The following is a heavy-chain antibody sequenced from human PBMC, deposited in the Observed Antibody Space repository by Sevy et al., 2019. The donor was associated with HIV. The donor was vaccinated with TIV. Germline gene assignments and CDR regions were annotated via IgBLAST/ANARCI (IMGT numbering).Heavy chain of an antibody. CDR1: GYSFTSYE. J-gene: IGHJ4*02. V-gene: IGHV1-46*01. Sequence: ASVKVSCKASGYSFTSYEIHWVRQAPGQGLEWMGILNPGGGSTSYPQKFQDRVTMIRDTSTTTVYMELSSLRSEDTAVYFCARLRAWGGDCYYYDFWVQGTLVTVSS. CDR2: LNPGGGST. CDR3: ARLRAWGGDCYYYDF. D-gene: IGHD2-21*02.